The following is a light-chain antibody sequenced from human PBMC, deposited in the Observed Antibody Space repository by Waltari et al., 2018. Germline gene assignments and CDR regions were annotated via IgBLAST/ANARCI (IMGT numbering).Light chain of an antibody. CDR3: QQYDGSVVT. Sequence: EIVLTPSPGPMAVSPGERVTVSCRASQTITGSWLTWYHQKPGQAPRLLIYGASNSAPGIPDRFSGSGSGTDFTLTISRPEPEDSAVYYCQQYDGSVVTFGGGTKVEIK. V-gene: IGKV3-20*01. CDR2: GAS. CDR1: QTITGSW. J-gene: IGKJ4*01.